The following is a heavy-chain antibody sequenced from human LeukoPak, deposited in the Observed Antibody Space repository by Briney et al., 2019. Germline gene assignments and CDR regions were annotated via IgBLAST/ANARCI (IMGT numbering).Heavy chain of an antibody. D-gene: IGHD3-10*01. V-gene: IGHV1-69*06. J-gene: IGHJ6*02. CDR1: GDTFSSYA. CDR3: ARVLWGVRGNLQYYYYGMDV. CDR2: IIPRFGTP. Sequence: ASVKVSCKASGDTFSSYAIIWVRQAPGQGLEWMGRIIPRFGTPHYAQKFQGRLTITADKSTSTAYMELSSLRSADTAVYYCARVLWGVRGNLQYYYYGMDVWGQGTTVTVSS.